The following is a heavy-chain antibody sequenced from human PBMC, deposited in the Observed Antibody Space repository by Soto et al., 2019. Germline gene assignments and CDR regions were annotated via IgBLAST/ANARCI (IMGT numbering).Heavy chain of an antibody. V-gene: IGHV3-23*01. J-gene: IGHJ4*02. CDR1: RFTFSNFA. D-gene: IGHD3-9*01. CDR2: ITGTSANT. CDR3: AKGGATYGLLTHEY. Sequence: GGSLRLSCAASRFTFSNFAMSWVRQAPGKGLEWVSTITGTSANTYYTGSVKGRFAISRDNSQNTLYLQMNSLTTEDTAVYYCAKGGATYGLLTHEYWGQGTLVTVSS.